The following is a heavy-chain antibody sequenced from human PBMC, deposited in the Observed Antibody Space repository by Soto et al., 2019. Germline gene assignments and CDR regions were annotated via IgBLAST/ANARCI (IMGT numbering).Heavy chain of an antibody. CDR2: ISGRGDST. Sequence: GGSLRLSCAASGFTFSSFAMSWVRQAPGKGLEWVSIISGRGDSTDHADPVKGRFTISRDNSKNTLYLQMNSLKVEDTAVYYCAKFPAYYSTYTSGSRYFDNWGQGTLVTVSS. V-gene: IGHV3-23*01. CDR1: GFTFSSFA. D-gene: IGHD3-10*01. J-gene: IGHJ4*02. CDR3: AKFPAYYSTYTSGSRYFDN.